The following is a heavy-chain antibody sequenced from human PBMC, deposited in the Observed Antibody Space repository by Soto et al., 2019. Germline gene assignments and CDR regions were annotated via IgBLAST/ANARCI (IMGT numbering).Heavy chain of an antibody. CDR1: GGSISSGGYS. D-gene: IGHD3-22*01. CDR2: IYHSGST. CDR3: RLYYYDSSGFFDY. Sequence: LSLTCAVSGGSISSGGYSWSWIRQPPGKGLEWIGYIYHSGSTYYNPSLKSRVTISVDRSKNQFSLKLSSVTAADTAVYYCRLYYYDSSGFFDYWGQGTLVTVSS. V-gene: IGHV4-30-2*01. J-gene: IGHJ4*02.